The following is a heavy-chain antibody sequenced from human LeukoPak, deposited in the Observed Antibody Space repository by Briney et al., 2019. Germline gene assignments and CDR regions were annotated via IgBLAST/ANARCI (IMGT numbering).Heavy chain of an antibody. J-gene: IGHJ4*02. CDR3: AKADSSGWYFFDY. CDR1: GFTFDDYA. CDR2: ISWNSGSI. V-gene: IGHV3-9*01. D-gene: IGHD6-19*01. Sequence: GGSLRLSCAASGFTFDDYAMHWVRQAPGKGLEWVSGISWNSGSIGYADSVKGRFTISRDNAKNSLYLQMNSLRAEDTAVYYCAKADSSGWYFFDYWGQGTLVTVSS.